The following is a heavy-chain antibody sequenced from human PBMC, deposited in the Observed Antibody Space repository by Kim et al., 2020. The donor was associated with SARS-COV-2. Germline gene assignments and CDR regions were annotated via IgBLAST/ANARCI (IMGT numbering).Heavy chain of an antibody. CDR2: ISSSSSYI. CDR3: ASSTLMVRGDIVGY. D-gene: IGHD3-10*01. J-gene: IGHJ4*02. V-gene: IGHV3-21*01. CDR1: GFTFSSYS. Sequence: GGSLRLSCAASGFTFSSYSMNWVRQAPGKGLEWVSSISSSSSYIYYADSVKGRFTISRDNAKNSLYLQMNSLRAEDTAVYYCASSTLMVRGDIVGYWGQGTLVTGSS.